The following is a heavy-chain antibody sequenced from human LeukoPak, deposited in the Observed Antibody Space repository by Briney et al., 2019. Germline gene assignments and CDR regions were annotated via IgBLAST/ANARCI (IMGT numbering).Heavy chain of an antibody. CDR3: ARDRGDDYVWGSYRSPPRYFDY. V-gene: IGHV4-31*03. Sequence: SETLSLTCTVSGGSISSGGYSWSWIRQHPGKGLEWIGYIYYSGSTYYNPSLKSRVTISVDTSKNQFSLKLSSVTAADTAVYYCARDRGDDYVWGSYRSPPRYFDYWGQGTLVTVSS. D-gene: IGHD3-16*02. J-gene: IGHJ4*02. CDR2: IYYSGST. CDR1: GGSISSGGYS.